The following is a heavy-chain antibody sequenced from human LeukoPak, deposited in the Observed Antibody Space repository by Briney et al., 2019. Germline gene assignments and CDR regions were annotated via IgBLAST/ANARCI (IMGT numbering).Heavy chain of an antibody. CDR2: INPNSGGT. Sequence: ASVKVSCKASGYTFTGYYMRWVRQAPGQGLEWMGWINPNSGGTNYAQKFQGRVTMTRDTSISTAYMELSRLRSDDTAVYYCARARGVVPAAIRRRDYYYGMDVWGQGTTVTVSS. J-gene: IGHJ6*02. CDR1: GYTFTGYY. V-gene: IGHV1-2*02. CDR3: ARARGVVPAAIRRRDYYYGMDV. D-gene: IGHD2-2*02.